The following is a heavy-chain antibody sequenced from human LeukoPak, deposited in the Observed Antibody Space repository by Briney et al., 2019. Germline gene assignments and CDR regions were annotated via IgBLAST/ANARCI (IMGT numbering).Heavy chain of an antibody. J-gene: IGHJ4*02. D-gene: IGHD7-27*01. CDR1: GFTFSSCW. CDR3: ARDKMTGDSYFDY. CDR2: IKQDGSEK. V-gene: IGHV3-7*01. Sequence: GGSLRLSCAASGFTFSSCWMTWVRQAPGKGLEWVAHIKQDGSEKNYVDSVKGRFTISRDNAKNSLLLQMDGLRAEDTAVYYCARDKMTGDSYFDYWGQGILVTVSS.